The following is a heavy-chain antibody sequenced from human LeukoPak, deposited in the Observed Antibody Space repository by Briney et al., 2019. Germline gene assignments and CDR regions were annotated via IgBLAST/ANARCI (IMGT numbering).Heavy chain of an antibody. V-gene: IGHV1-46*01. D-gene: IGHD5-18*01. CDR3: ARGAYSYAQDF. J-gene: IGHJ4*02. CDR1: GYTFTHYY. Sequence: ASRKVSCKTSGYTFTHYYIHWVRQAPGQGLEWMGIINPSGGSTNYAQTFQGRLSMTRDTSTSTVYMELSSLRSEDTAVYYCARGAYSYAQDFWGQGTLVTVSS. CDR2: INPSGGST.